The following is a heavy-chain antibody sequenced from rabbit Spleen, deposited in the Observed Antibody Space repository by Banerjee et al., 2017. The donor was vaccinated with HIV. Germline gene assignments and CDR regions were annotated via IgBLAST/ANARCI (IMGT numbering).Heavy chain of an antibody. CDR3: ARDLTGVIGWNFGW. J-gene: IGHJ4*01. V-gene: IGHV1S45*01. CDR2: IATTTYNT. D-gene: IGHD1-1*01. CDR1: GIDFSRSYY. Sequence: QEQLVESGGGLVKPGGTLTLTCKASGIDFSRSYYMCWVRQAPGKGLELIAFIATTTYNTYYATWAKGRFTISKSSSTTVTLQMTSLTVADTATYFCARDLTGVIGWNFGWWGPGTLVTVS.